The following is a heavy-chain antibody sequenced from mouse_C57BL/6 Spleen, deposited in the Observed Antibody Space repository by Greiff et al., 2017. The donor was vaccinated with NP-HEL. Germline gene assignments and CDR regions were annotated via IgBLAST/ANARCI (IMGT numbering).Heavy chain of an antibody. CDR3: ARDRARITTVVAPFDY. D-gene: IGHD1-1*01. Sequence: EVQRVESGGGLVKPGGSLKLSCAASGFTFSSYAMSWVRQTPEKRLEWVATISDGGSYTYYPDNVKGRFTISRDNAKNNLYLQMSHLKSEDTAMYYCARDRARITTVVAPFDYWGQGTTLTVSS. CDR1: GFTFSSYA. V-gene: IGHV5-4*01. CDR2: ISDGGSYT. J-gene: IGHJ2*01.